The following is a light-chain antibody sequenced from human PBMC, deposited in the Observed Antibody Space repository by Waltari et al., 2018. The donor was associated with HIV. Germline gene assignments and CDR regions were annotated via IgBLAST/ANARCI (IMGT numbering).Light chain of an antibody. J-gene: IGLJ3*02. Sequence: QPVLTQSSSASASLESSVKLTCTLSSRHSSYTVAWHQLQPGRAPRDLMKVEESGTDVRRNGLTDRFSGSSSGADRFLTSTNLQTEDEADYYCENWDSNIRVFGGGTKLTVL. CDR3: ENWDSNIRV. V-gene: IGLV4-60*03. CDR2: VEESGTD. CDR1: SRHSSYT.